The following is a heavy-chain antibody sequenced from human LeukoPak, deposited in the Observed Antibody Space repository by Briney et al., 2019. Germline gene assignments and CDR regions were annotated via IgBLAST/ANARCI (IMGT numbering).Heavy chain of an antibody. V-gene: IGHV3-9*01. Sequence: GRSLRLSCAASGFTFDDYAMHWVRQAPGKGLEWVSGISWNSGSIGCADSVKGRFTISRDNAKNSLYLQMNSLRAEDTALYYCAKVREQWLVLDAFDIWGQGTMVTVSS. CDR2: ISWNSGSI. CDR1: GFTFDDYA. D-gene: IGHD6-19*01. J-gene: IGHJ3*02. CDR3: AKVREQWLVLDAFDI.